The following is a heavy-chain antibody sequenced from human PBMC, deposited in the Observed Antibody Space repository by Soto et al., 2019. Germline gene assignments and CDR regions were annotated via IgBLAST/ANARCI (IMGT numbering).Heavy chain of an antibody. CDR1: GFTFSSYA. CDR3: AKGVSAYCGGDCYFDH. Sequence: QSGGSLRLSCAASGFTFSSYAMSWVRQAPGKGLGWVSAISGSGGSTYYADSVKGRFTISRDNSKNTLYLQMNNLRAEDTAVYYCAKGVSAYCGGDCYFDHWGQGTLVTVSS. J-gene: IGHJ4*02. CDR2: ISGSGGST. V-gene: IGHV3-23*01. D-gene: IGHD2-21*02.